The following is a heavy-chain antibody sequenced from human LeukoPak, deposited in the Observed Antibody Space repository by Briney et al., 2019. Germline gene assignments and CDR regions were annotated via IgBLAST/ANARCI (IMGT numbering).Heavy chain of an antibody. CDR3: ARGRYPYTMIASLLDY. CDR1: GYTFTSYG. Sequence: GASVKVSCKASGYTFTSYGISWVRQAPGQGLEWMGWISAYNGNTDYAQKFQGRVTMTTDTSTSTAYMELSSLRSDDTAVYYCARGRYPYTMIASLLDYGGQGTLVTVSS. J-gene: IGHJ4*02. D-gene: IGHD3-22*01. CDR2: ISAYNGNT. V-gene: IGHV1-18*01.